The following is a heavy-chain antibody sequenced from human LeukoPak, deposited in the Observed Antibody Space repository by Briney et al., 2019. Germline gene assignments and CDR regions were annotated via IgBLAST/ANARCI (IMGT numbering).Heavy chain of an antibody. Sequence: GESLKISCKGSGYSFTSYWIGWVRQMPGKGLEWMGIIYPGDSDTRYSPSFQGQVTISADKSISTAYLQWSSLKASDTAMYYCARQGFLEWLSRPDDAFDIWGQGTMVTVSS. D-gene: IGHD3-3*01. V-gene: IGHV5-51*01. CDR2: IYPGDSDT. CDR3: ARQGFLEWLSRPDDAFDI. J-gene: IGHJ3*02. CDR1: GYSFTSYW.